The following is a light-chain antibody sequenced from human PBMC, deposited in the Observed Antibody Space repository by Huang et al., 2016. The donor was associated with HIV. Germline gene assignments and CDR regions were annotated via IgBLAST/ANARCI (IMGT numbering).Light chain of an antibody. CDR1: LSVGSN. Sequence: EIVMTQSPATLSVSPGERATLSCRASLSVGSNLAWYQQKPGQAPRLRIYGAFTRATDIPARFTGSKSGTEFTLTISSLQSEDFAVYYCQQYDNWPLNFGGGTNVEI. J-gene: IGKJ4*01. CDR3: QQYDNWPLN. V-gene: IGKV3-15*01. CDR2: GAF.